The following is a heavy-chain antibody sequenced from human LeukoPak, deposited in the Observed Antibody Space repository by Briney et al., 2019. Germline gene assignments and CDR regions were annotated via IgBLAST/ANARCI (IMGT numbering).Heavy chain of an antibody. D-gene: IGHD5-24*01. CDR3: ARGREMATINSWFDP. CDR1: GGTFSSYY. V-gene: IGHV1-46*01. J-gene: IGHJ5*02. CDR2: INPSGGST. Sequence: GASVKVSCKASGGTFSSYYMHWVRQAPGQGLEWMGIINPSGGSTSYAQKFQGRVTMTRDTSTSTVYMELSSLRSEDTAVYYCARGREMATINSWFDPWGQGTLVTVSS.